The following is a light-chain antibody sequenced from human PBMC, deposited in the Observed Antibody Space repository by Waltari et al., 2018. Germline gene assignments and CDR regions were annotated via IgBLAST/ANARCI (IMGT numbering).Light chain of an antibody. Sequence: EILLTQSPGTLSLSPGERATLSCRASQSVGRSLAWYQQKPGQPPRLLIYGTSNRATGTPDRVSGGGSGTDFSLTISSLEPEDVAVYYCQHYVSLPVTFGQGTKVEIK. V-gene: IGKV3-20*01. CDR3: QHYVSLPVT. CDR1: QSVGRS. J-gene: IGKJ1*01. CDR2: GTS.